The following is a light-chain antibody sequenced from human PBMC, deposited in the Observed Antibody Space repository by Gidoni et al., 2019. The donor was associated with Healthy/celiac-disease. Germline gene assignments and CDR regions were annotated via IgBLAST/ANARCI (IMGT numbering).Light chain of an antibody. CDR3: QKYNSAPWT. Sequence: DIQMTQSPSSLSASVGDRVTITCRASQGIRNYLAWYQQKPGKVPKLLIYDASTLQSGVPSRFSGSGSGTDFTLTISSLQPEDVATYYCQKYNSAPWTFXQXTKVEIK. CDR2: DAS. J-gene: IGKJ1*01. CDR1: QGIRNY. V-gene: IGKV1-27*01.